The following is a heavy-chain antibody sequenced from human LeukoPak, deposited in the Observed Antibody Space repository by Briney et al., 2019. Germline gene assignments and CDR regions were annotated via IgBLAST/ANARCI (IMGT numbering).Heavy chain of an antibody. CDR1: GYTFTSYG. Sequence: GASVKVSCKASGYTFTSYGISWVRQAPGQGLEWMGWISAYNGNTNYAQKLQGRVTMTTDTSTSTAYMELRSLRSDDTAVYYCARDGSELRYFDRYFDYWGQGTLVTVSS. CDR2: ISAYNGNT. D-gene: IGHD3-9*01. CDR3: ARDGSELRYFDRYFDY. V-gene: IGHV1-18*01. J-gene: IGHJ4*02.